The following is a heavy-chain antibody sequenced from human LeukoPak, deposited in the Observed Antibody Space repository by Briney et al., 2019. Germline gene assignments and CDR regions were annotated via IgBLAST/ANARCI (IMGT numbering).Heavy chain of an antibody. CDR1: GYTFTTYS. D-gene: IGHD2-2*01. V-gene: IGHV1-18*01. CDR3: ATATQPRGYFLH. CDR2: ISVNNGGT. Sequence: ASVKVSCKASGYTFTTYSLDWVRQAPGQSLEWMGWISVNNGGTNYAQSFQDRVTLTRDTSTNTAYLELRSLGSDDTAIIYCATATQPRGYFLHWGQGTLVTVSS. J-gene: IGHJ1*01.